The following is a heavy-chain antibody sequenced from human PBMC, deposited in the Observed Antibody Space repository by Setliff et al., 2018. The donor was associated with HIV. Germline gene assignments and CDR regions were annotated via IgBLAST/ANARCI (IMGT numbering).Heavy chain of an antibody. D-gene: IGHD2-2*01. J-gene: IGHJ6*02. V-gene: IGHV3-30*02. CDR1: GFTFSSYG. Sequence: LRLSCAASGFTFSSYGMHWVRQAPGKGLEWVAFIRYDGSNKYYADSVKGRFTISRDNSKNTLYLQMNSLRAEDTAVYYCAKDRVVPAARRDGMDVWGQGTTVTVSS. CDR2: IRYDGSNK. CDR3: AKDRVVPAARRDGMDV.